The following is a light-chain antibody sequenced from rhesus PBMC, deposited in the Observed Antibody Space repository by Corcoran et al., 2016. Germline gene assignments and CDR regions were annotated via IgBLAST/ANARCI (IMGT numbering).Light chain of an antibody. Sequence: DIQMTQSPSSLSASVGDRVTITCRASQTISSYLAWYQQKPGKVPKLLIYAASSLESGVPSRFSGSGSWTEFTLTISSLQPEDFATYYCQQHNSHPFTFGPGTKLDIK. V-gene: IGKV1-44*02. CDR3: QQHNSHPFT. J-gene: IGKJ3*01. CDR1: QTISSY. CDR2: AAS.